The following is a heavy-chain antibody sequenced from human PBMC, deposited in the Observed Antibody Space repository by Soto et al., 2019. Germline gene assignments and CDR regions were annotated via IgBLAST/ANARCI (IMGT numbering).Heavy chain of an antibody. D-gene: IGHD4-17*01. CDR3: ARYGDGPSDQTEGHPQYYFDY. Sequence: SETLSLTCAVYGGSFSGYYWSWIRQPPGKGLEWIGEINHSGSTNYNPSLKSRVTISVDTSKNQFSLKLSSVTAADTAVYYCARYGDGPSDQTEGHPQYYFDYWGQGTLVTVSS. CDR2: INHSGST. J-gene: IGHJ4*02. CDR1: GGSFSGYY. V-gene: IGHV4-34*01.